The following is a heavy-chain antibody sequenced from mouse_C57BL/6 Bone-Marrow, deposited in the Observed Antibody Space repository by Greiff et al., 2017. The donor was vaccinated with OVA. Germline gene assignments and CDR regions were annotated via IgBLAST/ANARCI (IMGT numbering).Heavy chain of an antibody. CDR3: ARRYYGSSYGFAY. V-gene: IGHV1-59*01. J-gene: IGHJ3*01. CDR2: IDPSDSYT. CDR1: GYTFTSYW. Sequence: QVQLQQSGAELVRPGTSVKLSCKASGYTFTSYWMHWVKQRPGQGLEWIGVIDPSDSYTNYNQKFKGKATLTVDTSSSTAYMQLSSLTSEDSAVYYCARRYYGSSYGFAYWGQGTLVTVSA. D-gene: IGHD1-1*01.